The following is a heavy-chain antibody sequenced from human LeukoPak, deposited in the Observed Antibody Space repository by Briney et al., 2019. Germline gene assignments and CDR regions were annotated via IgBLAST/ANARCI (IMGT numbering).Heavy chain of an antibody. J-gene: IGHJ6*03. CDR1: GYTFTSYA. CDR3: AREVAARLWYYYYYMDV. CDR2: INTNTGNP. V-gene: IGHV7-4-1*02. Sequence: ASVKVSCKASGYTFTSYAMNWVRQAPGQGLEWMGWINTNTGNPTYAQGFTGRFVFSLDTSVSTAYLQISSLRAEDTAVYYCAREVAARLWYYYYYMDVWGKGTTVTVSS. D-gene: IGHD6-6*01.